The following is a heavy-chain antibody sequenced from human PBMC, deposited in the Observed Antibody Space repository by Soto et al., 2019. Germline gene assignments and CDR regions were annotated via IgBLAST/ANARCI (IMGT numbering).Heavy chain of an antibody. D-gene: IGHD2-21*01. CDR1: RFTFSSYA. CDR3: ANRGGDCYGNYFDY. CDR2: ISGSGGST. V-gene: IGHV3-23*01. J-gene: IGHJ4*02. Sequence: GGSLRLSCAASRFTFSSYAMSWVRQAPGKGLEWVSGISGSGGSTYYADSVKGRFTISRDNSKNTLYLQMNSLRAEDTAVYYCANRGGDCYGNYFDYWGQGTLVTVSS.